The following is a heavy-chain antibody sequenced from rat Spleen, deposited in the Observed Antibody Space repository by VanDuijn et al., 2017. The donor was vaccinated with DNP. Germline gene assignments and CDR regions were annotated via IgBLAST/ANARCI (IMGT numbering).Heavy chain of an antibody. D-gene: IGHD1-2*01. Sequence: QVQLKESGPGLVQPSQTLSLTCTVSGFSLASFGVSWVRQPPGKGLEWIAAVSSGGDTYYNSALKSRLSISRDTSKSQVFLKMNSLQTEDTAIYFCTREAIAAFAYWGQGTLVTVSS. J-gene: IGHJ3*01. CDR3: TREAIAAFAY. CDR1: GFSLASFG. CDR2: VSSGGDT. V-gene: IGHV2S12*01.